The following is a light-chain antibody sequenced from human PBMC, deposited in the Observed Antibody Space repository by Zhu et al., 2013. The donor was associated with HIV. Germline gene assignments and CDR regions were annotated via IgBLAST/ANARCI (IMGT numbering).Light chain of an antibody. V-gene: IGKV3-20*01. CDR3: QQYGSSPFT. Sequence: EMVLTQSPGTLSLSPGERATLSCRASQSVSSNYLAWYQHKPGQAPRLLIYGASNRATGIPDRFSGSGSGTDFTLTVSRLEPEDFAVYYCQQYGSSPFTFGPGTKVDIK. CDR2: GAS. J-gene: IGKJ3*01. CDR1: QSVSSNY.